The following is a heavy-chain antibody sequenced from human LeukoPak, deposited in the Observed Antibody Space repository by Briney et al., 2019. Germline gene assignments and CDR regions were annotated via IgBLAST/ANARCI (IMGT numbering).Heavy chain of an antibody. D-gene: IGHD6-25*01. V-gene: IGHV1-69*01. CDR2: IIPIFGTA. CDR3: ARASLALARLPYYYYGMDV. J-gene: IGHJ6*02. CDR1: GGTFSSYA. Sequence: SVKVSYKASGGTFSSYAISWVRQAPGQGLEWMGGIIPIFGTANYAQKFQGRVTITADESTSTAYMELSSLRSEDTAVYYCARASLALARLPYYYYGMDVWGQGTTVTVSS.